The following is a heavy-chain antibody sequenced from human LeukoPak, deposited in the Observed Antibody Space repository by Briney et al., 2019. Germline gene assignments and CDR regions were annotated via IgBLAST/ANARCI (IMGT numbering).Heavy chain of an antibody. CDR3: ASRGGNNDY. V-gene: IGHV4-31*03. CDR1: GGSINSGGYY. J-gene: IGHJ4*02. Sequence: SETLSLTCIVSGGSINSGGYYWSWIRQDPGKGLEWIGYIYYSGSTYYNPSLKSRVTISVDTSKNQFSLKLSSVTAADTAVYYCASRGGNNDYWGQGTLVTVSS. CDR2: IYYSGST. D-gene: IGHD1/OR15-1a*01.